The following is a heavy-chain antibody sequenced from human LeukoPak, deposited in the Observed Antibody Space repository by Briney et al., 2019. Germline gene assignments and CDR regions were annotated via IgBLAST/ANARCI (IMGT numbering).Heavy chain of an antibody. CDR1: GYTFTSYD. CDR2: MNPNSGNT. J-gene: IGHJ4*02. V-gene: IGHV1-8*01. CDR3: ARLITMVRGVMKPPFDY. D-gene: IGHD3-10*01. Sequence: ASVKVSCKASGYTFTSYDINRVRQATGQGLEWMGWMNPNSGNTGYAQKFQGRVTMTRNTSISTAYMELSSLRSEDTAVYYCARLITMVRGVMKPPFDYWGQGTLVTVSS.